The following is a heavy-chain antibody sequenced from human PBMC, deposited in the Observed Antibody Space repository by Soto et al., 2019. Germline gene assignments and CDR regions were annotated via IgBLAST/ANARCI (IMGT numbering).Heavy chain of an antibody. D-gene: IGHD6-13*01. V-gene: IGHV1-69*13. CDR2: IIPIFGTA. CDR1: VGTFSSYA. CDR3: ASNEYTGYSSSWYLYFEY. Sequence: SSVKVSCKASVGTFSSYAISWVRQAPGQGLEWMGGIIPIFGTANYAQKFQGRVTITADESTSTAYMELSSLRSEDTAVYYCASNEYTGYSSSWYLYFEYWGQGTLVTVSS. J-gene: IGHJ4*02.